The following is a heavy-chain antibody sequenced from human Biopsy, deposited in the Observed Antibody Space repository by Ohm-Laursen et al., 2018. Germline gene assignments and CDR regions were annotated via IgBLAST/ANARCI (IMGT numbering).Heavy chain of an antibody. V-gene: IGHV1-2*02. J-gene: IGHJ3*02. CDR3: ARVLGGAYYSYAFDI. CDR1: GYNFNAYY. Sequence: SVKVSCKASGYNFNAYYMQWVRQAPGQGLEWMGWINPNNGGTNYAHKFQGRVTMTRDTSISTAYMHLSGLTSDDTAVYYCARVLGGAYYSYAFDIWGQGTLVIVSS. D-gene: IGHD1-26*01. CDR2: INPNNGGT.